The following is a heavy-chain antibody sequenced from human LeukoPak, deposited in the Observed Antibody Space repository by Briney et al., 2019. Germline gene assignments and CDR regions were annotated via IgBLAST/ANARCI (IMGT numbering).Heavy chain of an antibody. CDR1: GYTFTSYG. Sequence: ASVKVSCKASGYTFTSYGISWVRQAPGQGLEWMGCISDYNGNTNYAQKLQGRVTMTTDTSTSTAYMELRSLRSDDTAVYYCARERSYCSSTSCHNWFDPWGQGTLVTVSS. CDR2: ISDYNGNT. J-gene: IGHJ5*02. CDR3: ARERSYCSSTSCHNWFDP. D-gene: IGHD2-2*01. V-gene: IGHV1-18*04.